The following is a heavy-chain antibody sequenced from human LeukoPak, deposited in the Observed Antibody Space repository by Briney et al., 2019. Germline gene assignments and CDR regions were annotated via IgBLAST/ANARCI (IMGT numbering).Heavy chain of an antibody. V-gene: IGHV3-30-3*01. D-gene: IGHD6-19*01. Sequence: PGGSLRLSCAASGFTFSSYAMHWVRQAPGKGLEWVAVISYDGSNKYYADSVKGRFTISRDNSKNTLYLQMNSLRSDDTAVYYCARDPALIAVSGNDAFDIWGQGTMVTVSS. CDR1: GFTFSSYA. J-gene: IGHJ3*02. CDR2: ISYDGSNK. CDR3: ARDPALIAVSGNDAFDI.